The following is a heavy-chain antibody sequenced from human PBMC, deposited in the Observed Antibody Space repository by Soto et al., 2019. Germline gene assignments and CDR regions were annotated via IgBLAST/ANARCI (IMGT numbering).Heavy chain of an antibody. J-gene: IGHJ4*02. D-gene: IGHD3-22*01. CDR1: GFTFSSYS. CDR3: ARASYDSSGYYYDPLDY. CDR2: IWYDGSNK. Sequence: TGGSLRLSCAASGFTFSSYSMNWGRQAPGKGLEWVAVIWYDGSNKYYADSVKGRFTISRDNSKNTLYLQMNSLRAEDTAVYYCARASYDSSGYYYDPLDYWGQGTLVTVS. V-gene: IGHV3-33*08.